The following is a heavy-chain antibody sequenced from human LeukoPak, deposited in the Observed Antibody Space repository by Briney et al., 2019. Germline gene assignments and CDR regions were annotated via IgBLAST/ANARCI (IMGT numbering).Heavy chain of an antibody. CDR2: INAGNGNT. CDR1: GYTFTSYA. CDR3: ARDSTLAWFGELLAPRLSFDI. J-gene: IGHJ3*02. D-gene: IGHD3-10*01. V-gene: IGHV1-3*01. Sequence: RGASVKVSCKASGYTFTSYAMHWVRQAPGQRLEWMGWINAGNGNTKYSQEFQGRVTITRDTSASTAYMELSRLRSDDTAVYYCARDSTLAWFGELLAPRLSFDIWGQGTMVTVSS.